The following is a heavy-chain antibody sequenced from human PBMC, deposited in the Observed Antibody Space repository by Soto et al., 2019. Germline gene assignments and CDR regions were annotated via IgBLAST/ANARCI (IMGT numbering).Heavy chain of an antibody. V-gene: IGHV5-51*01. CDR1: GYSFTSYW. J-gene: IGHJ6*02. Sequence: GESLKISCKGSGYSFTSYWIGWVRQMPGKGLEWMGIIYPGDSDTRYSPSFQGQVTISADKSISTAYLQWSSLKASDTAMYYCARHSLGEIRNYYYGMDVWGQGTTVTVSS. D-gene: IGHD3-16*01. CDR3: ARHSLGEIRNYYYGMDV. CDR2: IYPGDSDT.